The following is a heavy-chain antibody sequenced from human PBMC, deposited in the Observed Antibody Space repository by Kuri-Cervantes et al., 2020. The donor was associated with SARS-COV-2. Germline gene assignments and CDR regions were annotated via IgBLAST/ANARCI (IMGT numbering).Heavy chain of an antibody. Sequence: ASVKVSCKASGYTFTSYGISWVRQAPGQGLEWMGWISAYNGNTNYAQKLQGRVTMTRDTSISTAYMELSRLRSDDTAVYYCARSTVAGTFDWFDPWGQGTLVTVSS. CDR2: ISAYNGNT. CDR3: ARSTVAGTFDWFDP. CDR1: GYTFTSYG. J-gene: IGHJ5*02. V-gene: IGHV1-18*04. D-gene: IGHD6-19*01.